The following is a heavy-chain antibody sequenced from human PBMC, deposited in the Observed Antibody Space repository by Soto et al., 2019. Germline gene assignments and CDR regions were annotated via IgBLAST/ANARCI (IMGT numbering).Heavy chain of an antibody. J-gene: IGHJ4*02. CDR1: GDSISSGGYS. Sequence: QLQLQESGSGLVKPSQTLSLTCAVSGDSISSGGYSWNWIRQPPGKGLEWIGYIYHSGGTDYNPSPXCXXTLTMYSSNNQFSLKLNSVTAADTAVYYCAQDSRSGYYLEYWGQGTLVTVSS. CDR3: AQDSRSGYYLEY. V-gene: IGHV4-30-2*01. D-gene: IGHD3-22*01. CDR2: IYHSGGT.